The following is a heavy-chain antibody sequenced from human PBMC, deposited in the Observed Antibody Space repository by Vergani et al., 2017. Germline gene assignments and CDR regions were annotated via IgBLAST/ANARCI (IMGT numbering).Heavy chain of an antibody. V-gene: IGHV3-30*03. Sequence: QVQLVESGGGVVQPGRSLRLSCAASGFTFSSYGLHRVRQAPGKGLEWVAVISYDGSNKYYADSVKGRFTISRDNSKNTLYRQMNSLRAEDTAVYYCARVVRGVRRDLDYWGQGTLVTVSS. CDR1: GFTFSSYG. J-gene: IGHJ4*02. CDR3: ARVVRGVRRDLDY. CDR2: ISYDGSNK. D-gene: IGHD3-10*01.